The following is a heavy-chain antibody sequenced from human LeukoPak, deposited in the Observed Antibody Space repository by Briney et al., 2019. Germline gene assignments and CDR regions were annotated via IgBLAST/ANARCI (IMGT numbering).Heavy chain of an antibody. CDR1: GGSINSYY. CDR3: ARGAWDDILTPFDY. D-gene: IGHD3-9*01. Sequence: SETLSLTCTVSGGSINSYYWSWIRQPPGKGLEWIGDIYYSGSTNYNPSLKSRVTISVDTAKNQFSLKLSSVTAADTAVYYCARGAWDDILTPFDYWGQGTLVTVSS. J-gene: IGHJ4*02. CDR2: IYYSGST. V-gene: IGHV4-59*01.